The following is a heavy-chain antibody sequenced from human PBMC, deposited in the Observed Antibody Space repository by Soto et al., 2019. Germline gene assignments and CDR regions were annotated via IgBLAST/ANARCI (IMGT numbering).Heavy chain of an antibody. CDR3: ASSSSYCSSTSCYNSYYYYGMDV. V-gene: IGHV1-2*02. CDR1: GYTFTGYY. D-gene: IGHD2-2*02. Sequence: KVSCKASGYTFTGYYMHWVRQAPGQGLEWMGWINPNSGGTNYAQKFQGRVTMTRDTSISTAYMELSRLRSDDTAVYYCASSSSYCSSTSCYNSYYYYGMDVWGQGTTVTVSS. J-gene: IGHJ6*02. CDR2: INPNSGGT.